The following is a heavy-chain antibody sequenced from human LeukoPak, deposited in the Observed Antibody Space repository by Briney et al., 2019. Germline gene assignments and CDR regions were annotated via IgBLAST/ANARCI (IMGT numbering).Heavy chain of an antibody. CDR3: AKGREYCSGGSCTGGAFDI. CDR1: GFTFSSYA. D-gene: IGHD2-15*01. CDR2: ISGSGGIT. Sequence: GGSLRLSCAASGFTFSSYAMSWVRQAPGKGLEWVSAISGSGGITYYADSVKGRFTISRDNSKNTLYLQMNSLRAEDTAVYYCAKGREYCSGGSCTGGAFDIWGQGTMVTVSS. V-gene: IGHV3-23*01. J-gene: IGHJ3*02.